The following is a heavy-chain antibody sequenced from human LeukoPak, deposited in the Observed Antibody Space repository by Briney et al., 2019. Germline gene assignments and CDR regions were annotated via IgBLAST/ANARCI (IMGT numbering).Heavy chain of an antibody. Sequence: GSLRLSSAASGFSFSSYAMSWVRQAPGKGLEWVSSISGSGDTTYYAESVKGRFTISRDNSKNTLFLQMNSLRAEDTAVFYCAKRSGYTTGWFFDFWGQGTLVTVSS. CDR2: ISGSGDTT. V-gene: IGHV3-23*01. D-gene: IGHD6-19*01. CDR1: GFSFSSYA. J-gene: IGHJ4*02. CDR3: AKRSGYTTGWFFDF.